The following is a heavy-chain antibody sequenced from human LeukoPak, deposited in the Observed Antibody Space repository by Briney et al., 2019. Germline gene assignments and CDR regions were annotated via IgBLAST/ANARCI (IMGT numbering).Heavy chain of an antibody. Sequence: SETLSLTCAVYGGSFSGYYWSWIRQPPGKGLEWIGEINHSGSTNYNPSLKSRVTISVDTSKNQFSLKLSSVTAADTAVYYCARDSQEYCSSTSCYGGYFYYYYYMDVWGKGTTVTISS. CDR3: ARDSQEYCSSTSCYGGYFYYYYYMDV. CDR2: INHSGST. D-gene: IGHD2-2*01. V-gene: IGHV4-34*01. CDR1: GGSFSGYY. J-gene: IGHJ6*03.